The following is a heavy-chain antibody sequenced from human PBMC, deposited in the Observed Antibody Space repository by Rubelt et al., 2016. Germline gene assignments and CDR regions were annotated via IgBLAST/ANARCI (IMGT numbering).Heavy chain of an antibody. D-gene: IGHD6-19*01. CDR3: ARDTWLGY. Sequence: QVQLQQWGAGLLKPSETLSLTCAVYGGSFSGYYWSWIRQPPGKGLEWIGSIYYSGSTYYNPSLKSRVTISVDTAKNQFSLKLSSVTAADTAVYYCARDTWLGYWGQGTLVTVSS. V-gene: IGHV4-34*01. J-gene: IGHJ4*02. CDR1: GGSFSGYY. CDR2: IYYSGST.